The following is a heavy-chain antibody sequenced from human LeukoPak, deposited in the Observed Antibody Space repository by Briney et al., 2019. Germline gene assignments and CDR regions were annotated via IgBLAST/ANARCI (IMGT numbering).Heavy chain of an antibody. D-gene: IGHD6-25*01. Sequence: GGSLRLSCAASGFTFGRYSMHWVRQAPGKRLGWVGVISYDGKNKYYADSVKGRFTLSRDNSKNTLFLHMNSLRAEDTAVYYCARDRDADRLHNWFAPWGQGTLVTVSS. CDR1: GFTFGRYS. V-gene: IGHV3-30*04. J-gene: IGHJ5*02. CDR3: ARDRDADRLHNWFAP. CDR2: ISYDGKNK.